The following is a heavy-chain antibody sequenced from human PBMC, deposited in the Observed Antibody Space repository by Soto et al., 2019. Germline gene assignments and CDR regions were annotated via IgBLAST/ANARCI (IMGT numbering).Heavy chain of an antibody. V-gene: IGHV3-33*08. D-gene: IGHD5-18*01. CDR1: GFTFSSYG. CDR2: ISYDGSDK. CDR3: ARVYSSLSSYDY. Sequence: PGGSLRLSCAASGFTFSSYGMHWVRQAPGKGLEWVAGISYDGSDKYYADSVKGRFTVSRDNAKNTLYLQMNSLRAEDTAIYYCARVYSSLSSYDYWGQGTLVTVSS. J-gene: IGHJ4*02.